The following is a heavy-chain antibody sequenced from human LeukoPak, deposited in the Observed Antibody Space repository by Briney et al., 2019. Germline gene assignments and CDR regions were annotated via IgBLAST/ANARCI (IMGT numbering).Heavy chain of an antibody. CDR3: AREDSTSLKYAFDI. Sequence: SETLSLTCAVYGGSFSGYYWSWIRQPPGKGLEWIGEINHSGSTNYNPSLKSRVTISVDTSKNQFSLKLSSVTAADTAVYYCAREDSTSLKYAFDIWGQGTMVTVSS. CDR2: INHSGST. CDR1: GGSFSGYY. D-gene: IGHD2-2*01. V-gene: IGHV4-34*01. J-gene: IGHJ3*02.